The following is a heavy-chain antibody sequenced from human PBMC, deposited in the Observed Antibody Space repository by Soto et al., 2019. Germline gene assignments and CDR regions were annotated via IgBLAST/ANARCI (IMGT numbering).Heavy chain of an antibody. CDR2: INGYNGNT. CDR3: ARVRGYDSSGYSPL. D-gene: IGHD3-22*01. Sequence: QIQLVQSGAEVKKPGASVKVSCKASGYTFTSYGISWVRQAPGRGLEWMGWINGYNGNTNYAQKLQGRVTMTTDTSTTTAYMELRSLRSDDTAVYYCARVRGYDSSGYSPLWGQGTLVTVSS. V-gene: IGHV1-18*01. CDR1: GYTFTSYG. J-gene: IGHJ4*02.